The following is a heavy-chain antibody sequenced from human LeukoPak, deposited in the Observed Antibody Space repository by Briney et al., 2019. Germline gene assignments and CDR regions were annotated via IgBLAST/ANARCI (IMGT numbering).Heavy chain of an antibody. Sequence: GTSLRLSCAASGFALHSHAMHWVRQAPGRGLEWVAGISPDGQNEYYAESVKGRFTISRDGSQNSVFVRVTSLRVEDTAVYYCARQGYTLRFHHQYLDVWGKGTAVTVSS. V-gene: IGHV3-30*01. J-gene: IGHJ6*03. D-gene: IGHD5-24*01. CDR1: GFALHSHA. CDR3: ARQGYTLRFHHQYLDV. CDR2: ISPDGQNE.